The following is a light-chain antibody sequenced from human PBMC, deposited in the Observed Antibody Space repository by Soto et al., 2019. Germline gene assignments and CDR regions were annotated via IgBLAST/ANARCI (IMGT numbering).Light chain of an antibody. CDR1: QSVNNNY. CDR2: DTS. J-gene: IGKJ3*01. V-gene: IGKV3-20*01. CDR3: QQYGSSQFT. Sequence: EIVLMQSPGTLSLSPGEGATLSCWASQSVNNNYLAWYQQRPGQAPTVLIFDTSRRATGVPDRFSGSGSGTDFTLRISRVEPDDFAVYYCQQYGSSQFTFGPGTKVNIK.